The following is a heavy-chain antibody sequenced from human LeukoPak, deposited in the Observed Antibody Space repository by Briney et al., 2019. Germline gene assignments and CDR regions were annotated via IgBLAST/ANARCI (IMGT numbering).Heavy chain of an antibody. Sequence: GGSLRLSCAASGFTFSSYEMNWVRQAPGKGLEWVSSISSSSSYIYYADSVKGRFTISRDNAKNSLYLQMNSLRAEDTAVYYCARSPGMSGYWGQGTLVTVSS. D-gene: IGHD3-3*01. CDR3: ARSPGMSGY. CDR2: ISSSSSYI. V-gene: IGHV3-21*01. J-gene: IGHJ4*02. CDR1: GFTFSSYE.